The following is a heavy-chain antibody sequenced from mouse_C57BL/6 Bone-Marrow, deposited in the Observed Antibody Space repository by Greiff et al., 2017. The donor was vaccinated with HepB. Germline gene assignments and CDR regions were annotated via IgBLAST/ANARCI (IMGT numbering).Heavy chain of an antibody. D-gene: IGHD1-1*01. CDR3: TYYYGSSSMDY. V-gene: IGHV4-1*01. J-gene: IGHJ4*01. Sequence: PAAAVDFSRYWMSWVRRAPGKGLEWIGEINPDSSTINYAPSLKDKFIISRDNAKNTLYLQMSKVRSEDTALYYCTYYYGSSSMDYWGQGTSVTVSS. CDR2: INPDSSTI. CDR1: AVDFSRYW.